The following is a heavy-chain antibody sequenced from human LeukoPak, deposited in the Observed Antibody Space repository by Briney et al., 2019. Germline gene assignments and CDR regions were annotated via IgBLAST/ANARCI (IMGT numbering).Heavy chain of an antibody. V-gene: IGHV1-18*04. D-gene: IGHD2-15*01. CDR1: GYTFTSYY. Sequence: ASVKVSCKASGYTFTSYYMHWVRQAPGQGLEWMGWISAYNGNTNYAQKLQGRVTMTTDTSTSTAYMELRSLRSDDTAVYYCARVGYCSGGSCDGSLHYWGQGTLVTVSS. CDR3: ARVGYCSGGSCDGSLHY. J-gene: IGHJ4*02. CDR2: ISAYNGNT.